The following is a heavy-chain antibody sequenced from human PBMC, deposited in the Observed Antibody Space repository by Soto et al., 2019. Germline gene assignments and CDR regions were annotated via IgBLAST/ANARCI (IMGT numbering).Heavy chain of an antibody. V-gene: IGHV3-23*01. D-gene: IGHD3-3*01. J-gene: IGHJ4*02. Sequence: PGGSLRLSCAASGFTFSSYAMSWVRQAPGKGLEWVSAISGSGGSTYYADSVKGRFTISRDNSKNTLYLQMNSLRAEDTAVYYCAKGPSFWSGFPHPPPYYFDYWGQGTLVTVSS. CDR3: AKGPSFWSGFPHPPPYYFDY. CDR1: GFTFSSYA. CDR2: ISGSGGST.